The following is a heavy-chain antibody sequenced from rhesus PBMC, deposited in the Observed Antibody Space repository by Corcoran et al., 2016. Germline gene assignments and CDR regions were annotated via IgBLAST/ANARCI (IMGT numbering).Heavy chain of an antibody. J-gene: IGHJ6*01. D-gene: IGHD6S26*01. CDR3: ARIRAAGPRGYYGLDS. Sequence: QVQLQESGPGLVKPSETLSLTCAVSGGSISGYYWNWIRQPPGTGREWIGYSGGSGGSTYYNPSLKSRLTISTDTSKNQFSLKLSYVTAADTAVYYCARIRAAGPRGYYGLDSWGQGVVVTVSS. CDR1: GGSISGYY. CDR2: SGGSGGST. V-gene: IGHV4-165*02.